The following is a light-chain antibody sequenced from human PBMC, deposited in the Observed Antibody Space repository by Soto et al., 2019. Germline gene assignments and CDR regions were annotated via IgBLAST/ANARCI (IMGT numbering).Light chain of an antibody. CDR3: SSYTTSSTLLYV. CDR1: SSDVGGSNS. CDR2: EVS. Sequence: QSALTQPASVSGSPGQSITISCTGTSSDVGGSNSVSWYQQHPGKAPKLMIYEVSNRPSGVSNRFSGSKSGNTASLTISGLQAEDEADYYCSSYTTSSTLLYVFGTGTKVTVL. J-gene: IGLJ1*01. V-gene: IGLV2-14*01.